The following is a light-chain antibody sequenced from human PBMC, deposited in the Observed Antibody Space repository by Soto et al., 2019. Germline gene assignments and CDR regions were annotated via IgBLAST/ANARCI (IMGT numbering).Light chain of an antibody. Sequence: DIQMTQSPSSLSASVGDRVTITCQASQDISNYLNWYQQKPGKAPKLLIYDASNLETGVPSRFSGSVSGTDFTSTISSLQPEDIATYYCQQYDNRPLTFGGGTKVEIK. J-gene: IGKJ4*01. V-gene: IGKV1-33*01. CDR2: DAS. CDR3: QQYDNRPLT. CDR1: QDISNY.